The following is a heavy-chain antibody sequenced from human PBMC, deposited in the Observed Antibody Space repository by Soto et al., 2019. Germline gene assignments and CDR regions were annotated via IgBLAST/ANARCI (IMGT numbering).Heavy chain of an antibody. CDR2: ISAGAVAT. J-gene: IGHJ4*02. D-gene: IGHD3-22*01. Sequence: LRLSCAASGFTFSSYAMSWVRQAPGKGLEWVSAISAGAVATNYADSVKGRFTISRDNSKNTLYLQMNSLRAEDTAVYYCAKGRESSGSYRPFDYWGQGALVTLSS. V-gene: IGHV3-23*01. CDR1: GFTFSSYA. CDR3: AKGRESSGSYRPFDY.